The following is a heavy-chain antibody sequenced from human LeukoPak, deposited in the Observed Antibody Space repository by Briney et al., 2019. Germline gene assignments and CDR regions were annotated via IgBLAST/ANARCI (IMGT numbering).Heavy chain of an antibody. D-gene: IGHD3-3*01. Sequence: GASVKVSCKASGYTFTNYPIHWVRQAPGQRLEWLGWINPPSGNTKYSQNFQGRVTITRDTSATTAYMELSGLRSEDTAVYYCATSHFGVVIFGSANLKFDYWGQGTLVTVSS. V-gene: IGHV1-3*01. CDR3: ATSHFGVVIFGSANLKFDY. CDR1: GYTFTNYP. CDR2: INPPSGNT. J-gene: IGHJ4*02.